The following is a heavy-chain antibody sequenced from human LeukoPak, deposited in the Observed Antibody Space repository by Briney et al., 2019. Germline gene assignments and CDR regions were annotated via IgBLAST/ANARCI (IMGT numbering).Heavy chain of an antibody. CDR3: APTYPSDAFDI. V-gene: IGHV3-23*01. Sequence: GGSLRLSCVASGFTFRSYAMTWVRQAPGKGPDWVSSITMSGVSRYYADSVKGRFTISRDNSNNTLYLQMTSLRVEDTAIYYCAPTYPSDAFDIWGQGTMVTVSS. CDR2: ITMSGVSR. J-gene: IGHJ3*02. D-gene: IGHD2-2*01. CDR1: GFTFRSYA.